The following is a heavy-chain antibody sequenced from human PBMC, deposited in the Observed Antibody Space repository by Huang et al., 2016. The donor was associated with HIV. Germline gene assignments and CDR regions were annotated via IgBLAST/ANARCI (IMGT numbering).Heavy chain of an antibody. J-gene: IGHJ4*02. D-gene: IGHD1-1*01. CDR3: AKDNDLYYFDY. Sequence: QVHLVESGGGVVQPGRSLRLSCAASGFTFSGYGMHWVRQDPGKGLEWVAVITFDGKNKYYADSVRGRVTVSRDNSQNTVSLQMNTLRAEDTAVYYCAKDNDLYYFDYWGQGTLVTVSS. V-gene: IGHV3-30*18. CDR2: ITFDGKNK. CDR1: GFTFSGYG.